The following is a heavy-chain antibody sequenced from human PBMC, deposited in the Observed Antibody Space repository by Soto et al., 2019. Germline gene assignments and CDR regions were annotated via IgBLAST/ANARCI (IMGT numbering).Heavy chain of an antibody. J-gene: IGHJ4*02. CDR1: GGAFSCPQ. CDR2: ISHSGST. Sequence: PSENPSLTCAVYGGAFSCPQWSWIRQPPGKGLELIGEISHSGSTNYNPSLKSRVTISVDTSKNQFSLNLSSVTAADTAVYYCARVDDCWGQGTLVTVSS. CDR3: ARVDDC. V-gene: IGHV4-34*01.